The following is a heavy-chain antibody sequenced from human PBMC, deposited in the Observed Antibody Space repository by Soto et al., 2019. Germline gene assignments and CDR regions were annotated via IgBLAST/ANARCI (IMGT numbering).Heavy chain of an antibody. V-gene: IGHV4-34*01. CDR3: AQVKELVVAYNWFDP. CDR2: INHSGST. D-gene: IGHD6-6*01. J-gene: IGHJ5*02. CDR1: GGSFSGYY. Sequence: PSETLSLTCAVYGGSFSGYYWSWIRQPPGKGLEWIGEINHSGSTNYNPSLKSRVTISVDTSKNQFSLKLSSVTAADTAVYYCAQVKELVVAYNWFDPWGQGTLVTVSS.